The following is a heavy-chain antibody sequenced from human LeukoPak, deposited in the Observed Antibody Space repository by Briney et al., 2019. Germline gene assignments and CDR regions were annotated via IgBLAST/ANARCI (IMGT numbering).Heavy chain of an antibody. J-gene: IGHJ4*02. CDR1: GFTFSSYG. D-gene: IGHD1-26*01. CDR3: AKDRASYYKGGFDY. CDR2: ISYDGSNK. V-gene: IGHV3-30*18. Sequence: GRSLRLSCAASGFTFSSYGMHWVRQAPGKGLEWVAVISYDGSNKYYADSVKGRFTISRDNSKNTLYLQMNSLRAEDTAVYYCAKDRASYYKGGFDYWGQGTLVTVSS.